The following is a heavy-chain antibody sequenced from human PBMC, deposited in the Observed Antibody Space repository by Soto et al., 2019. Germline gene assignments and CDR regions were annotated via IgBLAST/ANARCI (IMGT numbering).Heavy chain of an antibody. CDR2: IYYSGST. D-gene: IGHD3-16*01. CDR1: GGSISSYY. Sequence: SETLSLTCTVSGGSISSYYWSWIRQPPGKGLEWIGYIYYSGSTNYNPSLKSRVTISVDTSKNQFSLKLSSVTAADTAVYYCARAWGRVFECWGQGTLVNVSS. J-gene: IGHJ4*02. V-gene: IGHV4-59*01. CDR3: ARAWGRVFEC.